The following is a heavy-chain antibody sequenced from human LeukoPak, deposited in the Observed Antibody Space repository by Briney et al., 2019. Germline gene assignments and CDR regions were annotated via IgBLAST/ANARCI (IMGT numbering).Heavy chain of an antibody. CDR2: MIPIFGTA. CDR3: AGGGKRWLQSRYFDY. D-gene: IGHD5-24*01. J-gene: IGHJ4*02. Sequence: SVKVSCKSSGDTFSISAISWVRQAPGQGLEWVGGMIPIFGTAHSAQRFQGRVTITADESSTTAYMELSSLRSEDTDVYYCAGGGKRWLQSRYFDYWGQGTLVTVSS. V-gene: IGHV1-69*13. CDR1: GDTFSISA.